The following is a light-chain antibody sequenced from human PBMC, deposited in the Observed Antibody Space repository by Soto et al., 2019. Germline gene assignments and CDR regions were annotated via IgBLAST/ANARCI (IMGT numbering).Light chain of an antibody. CDR2: GAS. CDR1: QSVSSSY. J-gene: IGKJ5*01. V-gene: IGKV3-15*01. CDR3: QFYTNWPPIT. Sequence: EIVLTQSPGTLSLSPGERATLSCRASQSVSSSYLAWYQQRPGQAPRLLIYGASTRATGVPARFSGSGSGTEFTLTISSLQSEDFAVYYCQFYTNWPPITFGQGTRLEIK.